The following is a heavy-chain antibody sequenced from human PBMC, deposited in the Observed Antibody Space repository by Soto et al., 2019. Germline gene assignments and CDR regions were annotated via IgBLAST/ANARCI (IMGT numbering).Heavy chain of an antibody. CDR3: ARYCSGGSCYEKFDY. CDR1: GGSISSSSYY. Sequence: QLQLQESGPGLVKPSETLSLTCTVSGGSISSSSYYWGWIRQPPGKGLEWIGSIYYSGSTYYNPSLKSRVTISVDTSKNQFCLTLSSVTAADTAVYYCARYCSGGSCYEKFDYWGQGSLVSVSS. D-gene: IGHD2-15*01. CDR2: IYYSGST. V-gene: IGHV4-39*01. J-gene: IGHJ4*02.